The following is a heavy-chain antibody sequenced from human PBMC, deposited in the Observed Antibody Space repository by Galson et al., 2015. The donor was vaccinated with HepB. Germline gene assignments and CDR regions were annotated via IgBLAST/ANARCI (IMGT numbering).Heavy chain of an antibody. J-gene: IGHJ4*02. CDR2: IYSGGST. Sequence: SLRLSCAASGFTVSSNYMSWVRQAPGKGLEWVSVIYSGGSTYYADSVKGRFTISRDNSKNTLYLQMSSLRAEDTAVYYCARDTASSSWYYFDYWGQGTLVTVSS. CDR3: ARDTASSSWYYFDY. CDR1: GFTVSSNY. D-gene: IGHD6-13*01. V-gene: IGHV3-53*01.